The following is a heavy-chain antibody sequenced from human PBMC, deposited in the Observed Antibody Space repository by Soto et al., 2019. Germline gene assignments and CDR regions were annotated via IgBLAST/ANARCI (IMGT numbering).Heavy chain of an antibody. Sequence: EVKLVESGGGLVQPGGSLRLSCAASGFMFRIYEINWVRQAPGKGLEWVSYISSSGNNVKYADSVRGRFTISRDNAKNSLYLQMNSLRAEDTGVYYCASDLVINAFDIWGQGTIVTVSP. CDR2: ISSSGNNV. V-gene: IGHV3-48*03. CDR1: GFMFRIYE. D-gene: IGHD3-22*01. CDR3: ASDLVINAFDI. J-gene: IGHJ3*02.